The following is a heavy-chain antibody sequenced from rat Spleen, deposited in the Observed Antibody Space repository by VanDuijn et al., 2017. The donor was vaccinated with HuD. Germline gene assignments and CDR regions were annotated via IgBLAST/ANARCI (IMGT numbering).Heavy chain of an antibody. J-gene: IGHJ2*01. V-gene: IGHV5-29*01. CDR1: GFTFSNYD. D-gene: IGHD1-9*01. CDR3: ARRHYGYTDYFDY. Sequence: EVQLVETGGGLVQPGRSLKLSCVASGFTFSNYDMAWVRQAPKRGLEWVAYISYDGGTTYYRDSVKGRFTISRDNAKSTLSLQMDSLRSEDTATYYCARRHYGYTDYFDYWGQGVMVTVSS. CDR2: ISYDGGTT.